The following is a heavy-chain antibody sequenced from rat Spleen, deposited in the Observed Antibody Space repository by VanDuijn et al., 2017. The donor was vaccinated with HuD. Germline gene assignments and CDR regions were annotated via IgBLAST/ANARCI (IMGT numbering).Heavy chain of an antibody. Sequence: EVQLQESGPGLVKPSQSLSLTCSVTGYSITSSYRWSWVRKFPGNKLEWMGYIDSAGSTNYNPSLKSRISITRDTSKNQFFLQVNSVTTEDTATYYCARRRGQVYNNYFDYWGQGVMVTVSS. J-gene: IGHJ2*01. V-gene: IGHV3-3*01. CDR2: IDSAGST. CDR1: GYSITSSYR. CDR3: ARRRGQVYNNYFDY. D-gene: IGHD1-10*01.